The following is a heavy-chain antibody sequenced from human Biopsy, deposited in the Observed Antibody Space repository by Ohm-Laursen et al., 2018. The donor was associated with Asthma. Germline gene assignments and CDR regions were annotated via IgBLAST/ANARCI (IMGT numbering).Heavy chain of an antibody. D-gene: IGHD2-2*01. CDR1: GYSFELNG. Sequence: GASVKVSCKASGYSFELNGMSWVRQRPGQGLEWMGWISDYLENPNYAQKFQGRVNMTYDRSTNTAYMELKNLRTDDTAVYFCARTYCTLNPCYASFDHWGQGTLVAVSS. CDR2: ISDYLENP. J-gene: IGHJ4*02. V-gene: IGHV1-18*04. CDR3: ARTYCTLNPCYASFDH.